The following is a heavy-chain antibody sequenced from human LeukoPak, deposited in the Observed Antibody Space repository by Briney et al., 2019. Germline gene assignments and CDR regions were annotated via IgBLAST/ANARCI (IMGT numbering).Heavy chain of an antibody. CDR3: ARDLYSSSWYFVSPGGY. CDR2: ISGSGGST. Sequence: GGSLRLSCAASGFTFSSYGMSWVRQAPGKGLEWVSAISGSGGSTYYADSVKGRFTISRDNSKNTLYLQMNSLRAEDTALYYCARDLYSSSWYFVSPGGYWGQGTLVTVFS. J-gene: IGHJ4*02. D-gene: IGHD6-13*01. CDR1: GFTFSSYG. V-gene: IGHV3-23*01.